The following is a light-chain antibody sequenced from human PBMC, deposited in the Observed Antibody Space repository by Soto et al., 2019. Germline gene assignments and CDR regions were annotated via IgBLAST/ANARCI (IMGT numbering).Light chain of an antibody. CDR1: SSNIGSNY. CDR3: AAWDDSLSVYV. V-gene: IGLV1-47*01. Sequence: QAVVTQPPSASGTPGHRVTISCSGSSSNIGSNYVYWYQQLPGTAPKLLIYRNNQRPSGVPDRFSGSKSGTSASLAISGLRSEDEADYYCAAWDDSLSVYVFGTGTKLTVL. J-gene: IGLJ1*01. CDR2: RNN.